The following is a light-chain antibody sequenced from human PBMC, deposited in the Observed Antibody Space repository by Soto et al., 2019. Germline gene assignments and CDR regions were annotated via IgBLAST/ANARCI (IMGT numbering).Light chain of an antibody. J-gene: IGLJ3*02. V-gene: IGLV1-40*01. Sequence: QAVVTQPPSVSGAPGQRVIISCTGSFSNIGAGFDVHWYQQLPGTAPKLLIFGNSNRPSGVPDRFSGSKSGTSASLAITGLQAEDEADYYCQSSDSTLSAWVFGGGTQLTVL. CDR1: FSNIGAGFD. CDR2: GNS. CDR3: QSSDSTLSAWV.